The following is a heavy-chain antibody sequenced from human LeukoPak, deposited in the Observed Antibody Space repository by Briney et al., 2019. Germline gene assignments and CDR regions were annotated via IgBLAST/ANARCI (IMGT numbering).Heavy chain of an antibody. Sequence: SETLSLTCTVSGGPIRSYHWSWIRQPPGKGLGWNRHICYCQNPNNNPSLKSRVTISVDTSKNQFSLKLSSVTAADTAVYYCARIPWRDAYYDFWSGYTYYGMDVWGQGTTVTVSS. CDR2: ICYCQNP. CDR1: GGPIRSYH. D-gene: IGHD3-3*01. V-gene: IGHV4-59*13. CDR3: ARIPWRDAYYDFWSGYTYYGMDV. J-gene: IGHJ6*02.